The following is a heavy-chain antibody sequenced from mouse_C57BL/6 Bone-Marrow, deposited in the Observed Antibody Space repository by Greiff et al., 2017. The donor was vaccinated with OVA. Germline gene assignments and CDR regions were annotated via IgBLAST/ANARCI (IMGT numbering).Heavy chain of an antibody. V-gene: IGHV1-15*01. CDR2: IDPETGGT. J-gene: IGHJ1*03. Sequence: LQEPGAELVRPGASVTLSCKASGYTFTDYEMHWVKQTPVHGLEWIGAIDPETGGTAYNQKFKGKAILTADKSSSTAYMELRSLTSEDSAVYYCTRPQGGSDVWGTGTTVTVSS. CDR3: TRPQGGSDV. CDR1: GYTFTDYE.